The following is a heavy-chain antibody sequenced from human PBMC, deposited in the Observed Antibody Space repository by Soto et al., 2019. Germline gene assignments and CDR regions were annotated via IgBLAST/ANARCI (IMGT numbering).Heavy chain of an antibody. CDR2: IYYSGST. CDR1: GGSISSYY. V-gene: IGHV4-59*01. Sequence: SETLSLTCTVSGGSISSYYWSWIRQPPGKGLEWIGYIYYSGSTNYNPSLKSRVTISVDTSKNQFSLKLSSVTAADTAVYYCAGGYNQNSDAKASHHYYYYGMDVWGQGTTVTVSS. D-gene: IGHD1-7*01. J-gene: IGHJ6*02. CDR3: AGGYNQNSDAKASHHYYYYGMDV.